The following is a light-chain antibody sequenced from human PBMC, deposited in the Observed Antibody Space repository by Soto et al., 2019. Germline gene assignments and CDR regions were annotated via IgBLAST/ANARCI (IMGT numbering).Light chain of an antibody. CDR3: QQYSSYSPLT. CDR2: KAS. V-gene: IGKV1-5*03. Sequence: DILVIQCPSTLSASVGDRVTITCRASQSISSWLAWYQQKPGKAPKLLIYKASSLESGVPSRFSGSGSGTEFTLTISSLQPDDFATYYCQQYSSYSPLTFGGGTTVDIK. CDR1: QSISSW. J-gene: IGKJ4*01.